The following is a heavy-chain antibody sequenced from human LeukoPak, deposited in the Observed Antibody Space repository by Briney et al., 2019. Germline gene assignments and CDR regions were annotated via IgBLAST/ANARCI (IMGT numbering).Heavy chain of an antibody. V-gene: IGHV3-11*01. J-gene: IGHJ4*02. D-gene: IGHD3-22*01. CDR3: ARASLYDNSAYYLDY. Sequence: KSGGSLRLSCAASGFTLSDYYMIWIRQAPGKGLECISYISYTGDYIYDADSVKGRFTISRDSAKNSLYLQMNSLRAEDTALYYCARASLYDNSAYYLDYWGQGTLVTVSS. CDR1: GFTLSDYY. CDR2: ISYTGDYI.